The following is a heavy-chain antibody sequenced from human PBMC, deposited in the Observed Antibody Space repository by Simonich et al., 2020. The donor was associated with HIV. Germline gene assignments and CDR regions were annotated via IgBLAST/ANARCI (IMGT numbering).Heavy chain of an antibody. Sequence: EVQLLESGGGLVQPGGSLRLSCAASGFTFSSYWMNWVRQAPGKGLEWVANIKQDGRDKYYVASVKGRFTISRDNAKNSLYLQMNSLRAEDTAVYYCAGDFNYWGQGTLVTVSS. V-gene: IGHV3-7*01. J-gene: IGHJ4*02. CDR2: IKQDGRDK. CDR1: GFTFSSYW. CDR3: AGDFNY.